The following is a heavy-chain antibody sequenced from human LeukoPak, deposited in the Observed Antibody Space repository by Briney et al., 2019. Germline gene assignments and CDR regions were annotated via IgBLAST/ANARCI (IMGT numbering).Heavy chain of an antibody. J-gene: IGHJ2*01. V-gene: IGHV4-59*01. CDR2: IYYSGST. Sequence: SETLSLTCTVSGGSISSYYWSWIRQPPGKGLEWIGYIYYSGSTNYNPSLKSRVTISVDTSKNQFSLKLSSVTAADTAVYYCARVFSGRLPRGSWYFDLWGRGTLVTVSS. D-gene: IGHD6-25*01. CDR3: ARVFSGRLPRGSWYFDL. CDR1: GGSISSYY.